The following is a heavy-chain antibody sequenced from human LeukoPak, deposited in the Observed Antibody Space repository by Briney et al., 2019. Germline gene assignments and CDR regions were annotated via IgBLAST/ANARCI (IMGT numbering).Heavy chain of an antibody. V-gene: IGHV3-30*18. J-gene: IGHJ4*02. CDR3: AKKIVAAGIDFDY. CDR1: GFTFSSYG. Sequence: GGSLRLSCAASGFTFSSYGMHWVRQAPGKGLEWVAVISYDGSNKYYADSVKGRFTISRDNSKNTLYLQMNSLRAEDTAVYYCAKKIVAAGIDFDYWGQGTLVTVSS. CDR2: ISYDGSNK. D-gene: IGHD6-13*01.